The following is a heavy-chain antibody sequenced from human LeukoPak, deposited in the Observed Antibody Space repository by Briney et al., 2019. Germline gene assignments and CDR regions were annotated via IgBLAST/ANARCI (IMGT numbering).Heavy chain of an antibody. CDR1: GGSISSSSYY. J-gene: IGHJ4*02. V-gene: IGHV4-39*07. Sequence: SETLSLTCTVSGGSISSSSYYWGWIRQLPGRGREWISSIYYSGSTYYNPSLKSRVTISVDTSKNQFYLKLSSVTAADTAVYYSASQGDNWGHYFDYWGQGTLVTVSS. CDR3: ASQGDNWGHYFDY. D-gene: IGHD7-27*01. CDR2: IYYSGST.